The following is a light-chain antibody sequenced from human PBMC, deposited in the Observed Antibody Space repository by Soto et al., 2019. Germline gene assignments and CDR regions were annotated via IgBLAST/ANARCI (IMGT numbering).Light chain of an antibody. CDR1: QTLSVN. CDR2: GAS. Sequence: EIVVTQSPATLSVSPGESATLSCRATQTLSVNLAWYQQKTGQAPRLLIYGASRRATGIPARFSGSGSGTEFTLTISSLQSEDFAVYYCHQYNDWPRTFGQGTKVEIK. J-gene: IGKJ1*01. V-gene: IGKV3-15*01. CDR3: HQYNDWPRT.